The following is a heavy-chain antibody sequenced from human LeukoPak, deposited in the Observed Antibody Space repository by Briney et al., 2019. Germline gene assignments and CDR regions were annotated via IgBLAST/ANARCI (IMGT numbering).Heavy chain of an antibody. CDR2: INPSGSST. V-gene: IGHV1-46*01. J-gene: IGHJ4*02. CDR1: GFTFTNYY. D-gene: IGHD2-8*02. CDR3: AREESGGYFDY. Sequence: ASVKVSCKASGFTFTNYYMHWVRQAPGQGLEWMGLINPSGSSTNYAQKFRGRVTMTRDTSTTTVYMELSSLRSEDTAVYYCAREESGGYFDYGGQGTLVTVS.